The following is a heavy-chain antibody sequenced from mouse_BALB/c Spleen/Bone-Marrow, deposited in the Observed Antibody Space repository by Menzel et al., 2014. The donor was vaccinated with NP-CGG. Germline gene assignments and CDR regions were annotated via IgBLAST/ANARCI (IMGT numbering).Heavy chain of an antibody. Sequence: LVKIGASVKISCKASGYSFTGYYMHWVKRSHGKSLEWIGYISCYNGATSYNQKFKGKATFTVDTSSSTAYMQFNSLTSEDSAVYYCVKGVYGNPFAYWGQGTLVTVSA. CDR3: VKGVYGNPFAY. V-gene: IGHV1S34*01. D-gene: IGHD2-1*01. J-gene: IGHJ3*01. CDR1: GYSFTGYY. CDR2: ISCYNGAT.